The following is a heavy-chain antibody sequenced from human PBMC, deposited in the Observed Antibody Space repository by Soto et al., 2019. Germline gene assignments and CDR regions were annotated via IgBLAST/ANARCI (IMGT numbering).Heavy chain of an antibody. D-gene: IGHD3-10*01. CDR2: IYWDDDE. J-gene: IGHJ4*02. CDR1: GFSLTTDGVG. CDR3: AHTRNLITEDAQVGDFDY. V-gene: IGHV2-5*02. Sequence: QITLKESGPTLVKPTQTLTLTCSFSGFSLTTDGVGVGWVRQPPREALEWLALIYWDDDERYSPSLKTRLTIIKDPSKNQVVLIMTNMAPVDTATYYCAHTRNLITEDAQVGDFDYWGQGTLVTVSS.